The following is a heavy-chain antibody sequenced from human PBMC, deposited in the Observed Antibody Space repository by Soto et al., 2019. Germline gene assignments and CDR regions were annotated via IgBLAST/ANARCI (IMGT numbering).Heavy chain of an antibody. CDR2: IAVGSGYT. V-gene: IGHV1-58*01. J-gene: IGHJ4*02. CDR3: AADAAAWQQMVPSDY. D-gene: IGHD2-8*01. Sequence: SVKVSCKASGFTFTSSAFQWVRQARGQRLEWIGWIAVGSGYTNYAQRFQDRVTLTRDMSTATTYMELSRLTSEDTAIYYCAADAAAWQQMVPSDYWGQGTLVTVS. CDR1: GFTFTSSA.